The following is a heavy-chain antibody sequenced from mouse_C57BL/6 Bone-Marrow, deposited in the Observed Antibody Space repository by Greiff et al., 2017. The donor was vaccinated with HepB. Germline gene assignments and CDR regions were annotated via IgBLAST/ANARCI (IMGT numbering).Heavy chain of an antibody. CDR2: INPYNGGT. V-gene: IGHV1-19*01. CDR3: ASGRDWYFHV. J-gene: IGHJ1*03. Sequence: VPLQQSGPVLVKPGASVKMSCKASGYTFTDYYMNWVKRSHGKSHEWIGVINPYNGGTSYNQKFKGKATWTVDKSSSTAYMELNSLTSEDSAVYYRASGRDWYFHVWGTRTTATDSS. CDR1: GYTFTDYY.